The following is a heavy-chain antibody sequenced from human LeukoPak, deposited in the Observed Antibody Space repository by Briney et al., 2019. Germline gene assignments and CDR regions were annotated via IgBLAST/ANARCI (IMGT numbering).Heavy chain of an antibody. CDR1: GFTFSSYG. CDR2: IRYDGSNK. J-gene: IGHJ4*02. CDR3: AKEPLPYYGSSYFDY. Sequence: PGGSLRLSCAASGFTFSSYGMHWVRQAPGNGLEWVAFIRYDGSNKYYADSVKGRFTISRDNSKNTLYLQMNSLRAEDTAVYYCAKEPLPYYGSSYFDYWGQGTLVTVSS. V-gene: IGHV3-30*02. D-gene: IGHD3-10*01.